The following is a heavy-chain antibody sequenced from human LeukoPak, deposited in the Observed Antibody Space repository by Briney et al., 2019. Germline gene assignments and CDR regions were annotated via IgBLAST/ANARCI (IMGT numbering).Heavy chain of an antibody. CDR2: IKSKTDGGTT. J-gene: IGHJ4*02. CDR3: TTMGYDSSGYFHYYFDY. V-gene: IGHV3-15*01. CDR1: GFTFSSYA. D-gene: IGHD3-22*01. Sequence: PGGSLRLSGAASGFTFSSYAMSWVRQAPGKGLEWVGRIKSKTDGGTTDYAAPVKGRFTISRDDSKATLYLQMNSLKTEDTAVYYCTTMGYDSSGYFHYYFDYWGQGTLVTVSS.